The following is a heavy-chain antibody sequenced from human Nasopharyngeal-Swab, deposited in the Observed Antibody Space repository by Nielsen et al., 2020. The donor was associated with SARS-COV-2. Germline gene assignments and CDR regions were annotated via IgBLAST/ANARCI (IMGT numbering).Heavy chain of an antibody. CDR2: VRSKANNYAT. J-gene: IGHJ6*02. D-gene: IGHD3-9*01. CDR1: GFAFSDSA. Sequence: GESLKISCAASGFAFSDSAMHWVRQASGKGLEWLGRVRSKANNYATSHAASVKGRFTISRDDSKNTAYLQMNSLITEDTAVYYCSSEGSLTGYIHYFWGQGTTVTVSS. CDR3: SSEGSLTGYIHYF. V-gene: IGHV3-73*01.